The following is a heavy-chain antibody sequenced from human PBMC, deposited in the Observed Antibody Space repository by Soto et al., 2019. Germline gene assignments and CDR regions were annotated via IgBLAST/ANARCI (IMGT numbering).Heavy chain of an antibody. J-gene: IGHJ4*01. CDR2: ITGPGSFT. D-gene: IGHD1-26*01. CDR1: GFTFSNYA. CDR3: AKDPRDSGHDLTPIEH. Sequence: GGSLRLSCTASGFTFSNYAMTWVRQAPGQGLEWVASITGPGSFTYYAGSVKGRFTISRDNSKRTLYLQLNSLRADDTAVYYYAKDPRDSGHDLTPIEHWGHGTQVTVSS. V-gene: IGHV3-23*01.